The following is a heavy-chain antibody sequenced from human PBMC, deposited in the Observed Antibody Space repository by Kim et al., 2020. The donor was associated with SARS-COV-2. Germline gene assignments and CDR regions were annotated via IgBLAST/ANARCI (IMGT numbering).Heavy chain of an antibody. Sequence: SDYAGSVKSRITINPHTSKNQFSLQLTSVTPEDTAFYYCVRYSGWYYVDYWGQGTLVTVSS. CDR3: VRYSGWYYVDY. V-gene: IGHV6-1*01. J-gene: IGHJ4*02. CDR2: S. D-gene: IGHD6-19*01.